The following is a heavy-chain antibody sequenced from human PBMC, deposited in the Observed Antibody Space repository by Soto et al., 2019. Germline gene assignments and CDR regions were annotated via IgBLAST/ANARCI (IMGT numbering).Heavy chain of an antibody. Sequence: PGESLKISCKGSGYTFTSKWIGWVRQLPGKGLEWMGIIYPGDSEIKYSPSFQGQVTISADKSLTTAYLQWSSLKASDTAIYYCARQSREYDSPFDYWGQGTLVTVSS. J-gene: IGHJ4*02. CDR2: IYPGDSEI. V-gene: IGHV5-51*01. CDR3: ARQSREYDSPFDY. CDR1: GYTFTSKW. D-gene: IGHD3-3*01.